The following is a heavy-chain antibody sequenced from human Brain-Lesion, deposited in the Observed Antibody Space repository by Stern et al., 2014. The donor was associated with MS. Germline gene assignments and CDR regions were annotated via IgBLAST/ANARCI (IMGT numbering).Heavy chain of an antibody. Sequence: VHLVESGGGVAKPGGPLRLSWVASGFTFGSCAMHWVRQAPGKGLEWVAGVSYDGSNKYYADSVKGRFTISRDNSQNTLYMQMSSLRPEDTAVYYCAKDRQYLTYFFDHWGQGSLVTVSS. V-gene: IGHV3-30*18. CDR2: VSYDGSNK. CDR3: AKDRQYLTYFFDH. J-gene: IGHJ5*02. CDR1: GFTFGSCA. D-gene: IGHD2/OR15-2a*01.